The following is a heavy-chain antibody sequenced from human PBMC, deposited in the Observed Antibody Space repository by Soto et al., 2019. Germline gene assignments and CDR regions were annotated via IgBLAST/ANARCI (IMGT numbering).Heavy chain of an antibody. CDR3: AKDIKHIVVVTANNWFDP. CDR2: ISGSGGST. V-gene: IGHV3-23*01. CDR1: GFTFSSYA. Sequence: WGSLRLSCAASGFTFSSYAMSWVRQAPGKGLEWVSAISGSGGSTYYADSVKGRFTISRDNSKNTLYLQMNSLRAEDTAVYYCAKDIKHIVVVTANNWFDPWGQGTLVTVSS. D-gene: IGHD2-21*02. J-gene: IGHJ5*02.